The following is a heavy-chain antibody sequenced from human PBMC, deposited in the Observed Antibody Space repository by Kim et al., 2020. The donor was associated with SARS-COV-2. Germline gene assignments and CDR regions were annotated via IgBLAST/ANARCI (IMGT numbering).Heavy chain of an antibody. J-gene: IGHJ4*02. CDR1: GGSIISGDYH. D-gene: IGHD2-15*01. Sequence: SETRSLTCTVSGGSIISGDYHWIWIRQPPGKGLEWLGFISYSGNIYSNPSLKSRVSISVDASKRQFSLMLSSVTAADTAVYYCARVLLGGYCSGGSCYHFDSWGQGTLVTVSS. CDR2: ISYSGNI. CDR3: ARVLLGGYCSGGSCYHFDS. V-gene: IGHV4-30-4*01.